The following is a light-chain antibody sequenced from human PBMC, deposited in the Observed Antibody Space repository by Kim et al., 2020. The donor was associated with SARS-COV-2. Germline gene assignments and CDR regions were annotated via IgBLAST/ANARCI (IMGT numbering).Light chain of an antibody. CDR2: EVS. J-gene: IGLJ1*01. Sequence: QSVLTQPASVSGSPGQSITISCTGTTSDVAFYNYVSWYQHHPGKAPKVMIYEVSNRPSGVSNRFSGSKSGNTASLTISGLQAEDEADYYCSSYTSSSRYVFGTGTKVTVL. CDR3: SSYTSSSRYV. CDR1: TSDVAFYNY. V-gene: IGLV2-14*01.